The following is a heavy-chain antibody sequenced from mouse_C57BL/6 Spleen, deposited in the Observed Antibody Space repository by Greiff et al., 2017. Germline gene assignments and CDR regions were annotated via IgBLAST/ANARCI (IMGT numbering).Heavy chain of an antibody. CDR2: INPGSGNT. Sequence: VQLQQSGAELAKPGASVKLSCKASGFTFTSYWMHWVKQRPGQGLEWIGYINPGSGNTKYTQKFKDKATLTADKSSSTADMKLLSRTYAYSAAYYGSQTGTLYAIDDWGQGTSGTVSS. V-gene: IGHV1-7*01. D-gene: IGHD4-1*01. J-gene: IGHJ4*01. CDR1: GFTFTSYW. CDR3: SQTGTLYAIDD.